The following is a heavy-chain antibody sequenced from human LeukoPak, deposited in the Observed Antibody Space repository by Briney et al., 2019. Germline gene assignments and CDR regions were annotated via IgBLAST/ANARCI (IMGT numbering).Heavy chain of an antibody. CDR1: GGSFSCYY. V-gene: IGHV4-34*01. CDR2: INHSGST. Sequence: KPSETLSLTCAVYGGSFSCYYWSWIRQPPGKGLEWIGEINHSGSTNYNPSLKSRVTISVDTSKNQFSLKLSSVTAADTAVYYCARRTYYYGSSYWGQGTLVTVSS. J-gene: IGHJ4*02. D-gene: IGHD3-10*01. CDR3: ARRTYYYGSSY.